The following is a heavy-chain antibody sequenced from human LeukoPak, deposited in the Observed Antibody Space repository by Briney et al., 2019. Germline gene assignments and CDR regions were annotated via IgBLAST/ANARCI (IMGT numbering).Heavy chain of an antibody. CDR2: IRYDGSNK. V-gene: IGHV3-30*02. CDR1: GFTFSSYG. Sequence: GGSLRLSCAASGFTFSSYGMHWVRQAPGKGLEWVAFIRYDGSNKYYADSVKGRFTISRDNSKNTLYLQMKSLRAEDTAVYYCAKGGGYEAQYYYYYLDVWGQGTLVTVSS. J-gene: IGHJ6*03. D-gene: IGHD5-12*01. CDR3: AKGGGYEAQYYYYYLDV.